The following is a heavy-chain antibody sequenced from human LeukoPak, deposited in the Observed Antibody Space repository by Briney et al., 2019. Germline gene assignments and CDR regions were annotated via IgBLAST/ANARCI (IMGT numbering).Heavy chain of an antibody. D-gene: IGHD3-10*01. CDR2: INHSGST. CDR1: GGSFSGYY. V-gene: IGHV4-34*09. CDR3: ARAGADYYYYMDV. J-gene: IGHJ6*03. Sequence: PSETLSLTCAVYGGSFSGYYWSWIRQPPGKGLEWIGEINHSGSTNYNPSLKSRVTISVDTSKNQFSLKLSSVTAADTAVYYCARAGADYYYYMDVWGKGTTVTVSS.